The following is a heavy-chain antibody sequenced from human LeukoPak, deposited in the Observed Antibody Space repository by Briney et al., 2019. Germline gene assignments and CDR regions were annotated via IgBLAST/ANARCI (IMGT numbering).Heavy chain of an antibody. CDR3: ATDTLRFLESHDAFDI. Sequence: RASVKVSCKVSGYTLTELSMHWVRQAPGKGLEWMGGFDPGDGETIYAQKFQGRVTMTEDTSTDTAYMELSSLRSEDTAVYYCATDTLRFLESHDAFDIWGQGTMVTVSS. V-gene: IGHV1-24*01. CDR2: FDPGDGET. D-gene: IGHD3-3*01. CDR1: GYTLTELS. J-gene: IGHJ3*02.